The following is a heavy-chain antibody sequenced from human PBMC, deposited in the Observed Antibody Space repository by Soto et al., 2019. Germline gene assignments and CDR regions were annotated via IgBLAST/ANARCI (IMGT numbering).Heavy chain of an antibody. CDR2: ISYDGSNK. CDR3: AKDQGIAVAGTEYFQH. CDR1: GFTYSSYG. V-gene: IGHV3-30*18. J-gene: IGHJ1*01. Sequence: GGSLRLSCAASGFTYSSYGMHWVRQAPGKGLEWVAVISYDGSNKYYADSVKGRFTISRDNSKNTLYLQMNSLRAEDTAVYYCAKDQGIAVAGTEYFQHWGQGTLVTVSS. D-gene: IGHD6-19*01.